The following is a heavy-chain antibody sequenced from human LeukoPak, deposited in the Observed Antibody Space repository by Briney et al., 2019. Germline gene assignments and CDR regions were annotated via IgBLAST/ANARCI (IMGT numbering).Heavy chain of an antibody. D-gene: IGHD2-21*02. CDR2: IYYSGST. J-gene: IGHJ4*02. Sequence: PSETLSLTCTVSGGSISSGDYYRSWIRQPPGKGLEWIGYIYYSGSTYYNPSLKSRVTISVDTSKNQFSLKLSSVTAADTAVYYCARSLLFKYYFDYWGQGTLVTVSS. CDR1: GGSISSGDYY. V-gene: IGHV4-30-4*01. CDR3: ARSLLFKYYFDY.